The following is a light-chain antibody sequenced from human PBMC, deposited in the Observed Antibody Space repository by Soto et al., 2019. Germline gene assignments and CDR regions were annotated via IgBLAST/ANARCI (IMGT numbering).Light chain of an antibody. J-gene: IGKJ4*01. V-gene: IGKV2-28*01. CDR1: QSLLHSNGYNY. CDR2: LGS. CDR3: MRALQTPLT. Sequence: DIVMTQSPLSLPVTPGEPASISCRSSQSLLHSNGYNYLDWYLQKPGQSPQLLIYLGSNRASGVTDRFSGRGSGTDFTLKISRVEAEDVGVYYCMRALQTPLTFGGGTKVEIK.